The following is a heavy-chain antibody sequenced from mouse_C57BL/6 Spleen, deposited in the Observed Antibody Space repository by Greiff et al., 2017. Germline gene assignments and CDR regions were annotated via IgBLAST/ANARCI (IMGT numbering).Heavy chain of an antibody. J-gene: IGHJ2*01. V-gene: IGHV5-17*01. CDR3: AGRGAFNWDYFDY. CDR2: ISSGSSTI. Sequence: EVQLVESGGGLVKPGGSLKLSCAASGFTFSDYGMHWVRQAPGKGLESVAYISSGSSTIYYADTVKGRFTVSRDNAKNTLFLQMTSLRSEDAALYYCAGRGAFNWDYFDYWGQGTTLTVSS. CDR1: GFTFSDYG. D-gene: IGHD4-1*01.